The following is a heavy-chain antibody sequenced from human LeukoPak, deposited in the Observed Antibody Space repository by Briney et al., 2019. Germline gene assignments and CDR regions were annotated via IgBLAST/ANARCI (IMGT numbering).Heavy chain of an antibody. CDR3: ARARLGSSWADALDV. D-gene: IGHD6-13*01. CDR2: ISPTSGNT. CDR1: GYIFANYG. V-gene: IGHV1-46*01. Sequence: GASVKVSCRASGYIFANYGLHWLRQAPDQGLEWMGVISPTSGNTNHAQKFQDRVTMTRDTSTTTVFLGLSSLTSDDTAVYYCARARLGSSWADALDVWGQGTKVTVSS. J-gene: IGHJ3*01.